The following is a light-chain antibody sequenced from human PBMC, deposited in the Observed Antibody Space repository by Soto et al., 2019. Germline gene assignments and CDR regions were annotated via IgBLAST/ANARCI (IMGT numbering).Light chain of an antibody. CDR2: DAC. J-gene: IGKJ1*01. Sequence: EIVLTQSPGTPSLAPGERATLSCRASQSVSSSYLALYQHKPGQPPSLLIYDACSGATGIPDRFSVSGSGTDFTLTSNRLECEDLSVYYCQQYGSSPQTFGQGIKV. CDR3: QQYGSSPQT. V-gene: IGKV3-20*01. CDR1: QSVSSSY.